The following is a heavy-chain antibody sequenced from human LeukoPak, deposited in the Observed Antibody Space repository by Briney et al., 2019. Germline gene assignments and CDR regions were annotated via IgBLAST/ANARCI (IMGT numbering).Heavy chain of an antibody. V-gene: IGHV1-46*01. CDR3: VADYYGSGSLDY. CDR2: INPSGGST. D-gene: IGHD3-10*01. CDR1: GYTFTNYY. J-gene: IGHJ4*02. Sequence: ASVKVSCNASGYTFTNYYFHWVRQAPGQGLEWMGIINPSGGSTSYAQKFQGRVTMTRDTSTSTVYMKLSSLRSEDTAVYYCVADYYGSGSLDYWGQGTLVTVSS.